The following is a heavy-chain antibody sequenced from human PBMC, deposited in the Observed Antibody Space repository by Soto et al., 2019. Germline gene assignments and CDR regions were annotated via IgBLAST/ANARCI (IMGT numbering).Heavy chain of an antibody. CDR3: AREDVVLPSAMASDY. CDR2: TYYRSMWYN. V-gene: IGHV6-1*01. CDR1: GDSVSSYTAA. Sequence: SQTLSLTCAISGDSVSSYTAAWNWIRQSPSRGLEWLGRTYYRSMWYNDYAVSVKSRITINPDTSKNQFSLQLDSVTPEDTAVCYCAREDVVLPSAMASDYWGQGTLVTVAP. D-gene: IGHD2-2*01. J-gene: IGHJ4*02.